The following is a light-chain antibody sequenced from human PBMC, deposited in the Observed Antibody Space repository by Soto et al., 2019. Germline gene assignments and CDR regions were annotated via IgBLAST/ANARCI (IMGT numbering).Light chain of an antibody. CDR2: NNH. J-gene: IGLJ1*01. Sequence: QCLLTQPPSASGIRGQRFTISCSGSLSNIGSNNVNWYQQLPGTAPRLLTFNNHLRPSGVPDRFSGSKSGTSASLAISGLQSDDEGDYYCPAWDDSLDGYVFGTGTKVTVL. CDR3: PAWDDSLDGYV. CDR1: LSNIGSNN. V-gene: IGLV1-44*01.